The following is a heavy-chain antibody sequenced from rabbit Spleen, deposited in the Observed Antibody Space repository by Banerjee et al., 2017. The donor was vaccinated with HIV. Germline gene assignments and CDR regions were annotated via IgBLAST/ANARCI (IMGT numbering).Heavy chain of an antibody. Sequence: QEQLEESGGDLVKPEGSLTLTCKASGFSFSSGYDMCWVRQAPGKGLEWISCIAGSSSGFTYSATWAKGRFTCSKTSSTTVTLQMTSLTVADTATYFCARDTGSSFSSYGMDLWGQGTLVTVS. J-gene: IGHJ6*01. CDR2: IAGSSSGFT. CDR1: GFSFSSGYD. CDR3: ARDTGSSFSSYGMDL. D-gene: IGHD8-1*01. V-gene: IGHV1S45*01.